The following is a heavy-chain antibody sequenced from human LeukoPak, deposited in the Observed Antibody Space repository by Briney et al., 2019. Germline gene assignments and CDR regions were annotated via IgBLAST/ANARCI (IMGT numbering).Heavy chain of an antibody. CDR1: GGSISSGDYY. J-gene: IGHJ5*02. CDR3: ARDLVYYGSGRRGDWFDP. D-gene: IGHD3-10*01. Sequence: PSETLSLTCPVSGGSISSGDYYWSWIRQPPGKGLEWIGYIYYSGSTYYNPSLKSRVTISVDTSKNQFSLTLSSVTAADTAVYYCARDLVYYGSGRRGDWFDPWGQGTLVTVSS. CDR2: IYYSGST. V-gene: IGHV4-30-4*01.